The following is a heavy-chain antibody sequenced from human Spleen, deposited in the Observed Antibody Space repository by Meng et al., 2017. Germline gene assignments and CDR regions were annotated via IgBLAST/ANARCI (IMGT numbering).Heavy chain of an antibody. D-gene: IGHD6-19*01. CDR2: IRSKAYGGTT. Sequence: GESLKISCTASGFTFGDYAMSWFRRAPGKGLEWVGFIRSKAYGGTTEYAASVKGRFTISRDDSKSIAYLQMNSLKTEDTAVYYCTRDLMGPGQWLDPVSGGMDVWGQGTTVTVSS. CDR1: GFTFGDYA. J-gene: IGHJ6*02. CDR3: TRDLMGPGQWLDPVSGGMDV. V-gene: IGHV3-49*03.